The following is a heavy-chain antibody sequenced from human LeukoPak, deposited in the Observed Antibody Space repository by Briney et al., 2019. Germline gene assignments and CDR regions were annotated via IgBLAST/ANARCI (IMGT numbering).Heavy chain of an antibody. CDR3: ARDTGSYY. Sequence: PSENLSLTCAVYGGSFNAYYWSWIRQPPGKGLEWIGEINRSGSTNYNPSLKTRVSISVDTSKNQFSLKLSSVTAADTAVYYCARDTGSYYWGQGTLVTVSS. D-gene: IGHD3-10*01. CDR1: GGSFNAYY. J-gene: IGHJ4*02. V-gene: IGHV4-34*01. CDR2: INRSGST.